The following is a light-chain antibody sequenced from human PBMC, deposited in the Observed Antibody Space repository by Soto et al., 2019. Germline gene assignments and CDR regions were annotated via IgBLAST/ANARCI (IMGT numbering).Light chain of an antibody. J-gene: IGKJ4*01. CDR2: GAS. V-gene: IGKV3-15*01. Sequence: EIVMTQSPATLSVSPGERATLSCRASQSVSSNLAWYQQKPGQAPRLLIYGASTTATGNPARFSGSGSGTEFTLTISSMQSEDFAVYYCQQYNNWPALTFGGGTKVEIK. CDR1: QSVSSN. CDR3: QQYNNWPALT.